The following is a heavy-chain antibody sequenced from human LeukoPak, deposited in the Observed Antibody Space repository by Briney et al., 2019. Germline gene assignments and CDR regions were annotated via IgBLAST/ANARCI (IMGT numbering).Heavy chain of an antibody. Sequence: SETLSLTCTASGGSISSYYWSWIRQPPGKGLEWIGYIYYSGSTNYNPSLKSRVTISVDTSKNQFSLKLSSVTAADTAVYYCASTYYYDSSGYYDYYYGMDVWGQGTTVTVSS. CDR1: GGSISSYY. V-gene: IGHV4-59*08. J-gene: IGHJ6*02. CDR3: ASTYYYDSSGYYDYYYGMDV. CDR2: IYYSGST. D-gene: IGHD3-22*01.